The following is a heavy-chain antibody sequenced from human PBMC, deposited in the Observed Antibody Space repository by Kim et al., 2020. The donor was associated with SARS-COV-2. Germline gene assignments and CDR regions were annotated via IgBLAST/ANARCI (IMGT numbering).Heavy chain of an antibody. D-gene: IGHD2-2*01. CDR3: ARVSGYCSSTSRYAGYYYYGMDV. CDR2: IIPILGIA. CDR1: GGTFSSYA. J-gene: IGHJ6*02. V-gene: IGHV1-69*04. Sequence: SVKVSCKASGGTFSSYAISWVRQAPGQGLEWMGRIIPILGIANYAQKFQGRVTITADKSTSTAYMELSSLRSEDTAVYYCARVSGYCSSTSRYAGYYYYGMDVWGQGTTVTVSS.